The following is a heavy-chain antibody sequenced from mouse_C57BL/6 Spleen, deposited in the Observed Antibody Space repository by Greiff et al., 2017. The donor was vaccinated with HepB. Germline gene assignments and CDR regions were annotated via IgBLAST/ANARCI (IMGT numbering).Heavy chain of an antibody. CDR3: ARHVRDYDYDGDFDY. D-gene: IGHD2-4*01. CDR1: GFTFSSYG. J-gene: IGHJ2*01. CDR2: ISSGGSYT. Sequence: DVMLVESGGDLVKPGGSLKLSCAASGFTFSSYGMSWVRQTPDKRLEWVATISSGGSYTYYPDSVKGRFTISRDNAKNTLYLQMSSLKSEDTAMYYCARHVRDYDYDGDFDYWGQGTTLTVSS. V-gene: IGHV5-6*02.